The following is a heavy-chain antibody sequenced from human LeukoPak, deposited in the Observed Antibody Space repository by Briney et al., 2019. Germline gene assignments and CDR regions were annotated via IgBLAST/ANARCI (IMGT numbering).Heavy chain of an antibody. J-gene: IGHJ5*02. CDR2: IYYSGST. CDR1: GGSISSYY. CDR3: ARLTGYSSESWFDP. D-gene: IGHD3-9*01. Sequence: SETLSLTCTVSGGSISSYYWSWIRQPPGEGLEWIGYIYYSGSTNYKSSLKSRVTISVDTSKNQFSLKLSSVTAADTAVYYCARLTGYSSESWFDPWGQGTLVTVSS. V-gene: IGHV4-59*01.